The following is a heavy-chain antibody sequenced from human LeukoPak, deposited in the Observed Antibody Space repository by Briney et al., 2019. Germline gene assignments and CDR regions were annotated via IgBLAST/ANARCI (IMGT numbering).Heavy chain of an antibody. CDR3: ARRIGGAFDI. D-gene: IGHD2-15*01. CDR2: IIPIFGTA. J-gene: IGHJ3*02. V-gene: IGHV1-69*13. Sequence: GASVKVSCKASGGTFSSYVISWVRQAPGQGLEWMGGIIPIFGTANYAQNFQGRVTISADDSTSTVYMELSSLRSEETAVYYCARRIGGAFDIWGQGTMATVSS. CDR1: GGTFSSYV.